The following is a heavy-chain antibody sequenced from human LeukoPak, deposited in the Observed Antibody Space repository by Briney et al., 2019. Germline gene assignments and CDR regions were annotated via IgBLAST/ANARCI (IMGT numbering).Heavy chain of an antibody. Sequence: PSETLSLTCTVSGGSISSSSYYWGWIRQPPGKGLEWIGSIYYSGSTYCNPSLKSRVTISVDTSKNQFSLKLSSVTAADTAVYYCARPDLYYNRFDPWGQGTLVTVSS. CDR2: IYYSGST. D-gene: IGHD3-10*01. CDR1: GGSISSSSYY. J-gene: IGHJ5*02. CDR3: ARPDLYYNRFDP. V-gene: IGHV4-39*01.